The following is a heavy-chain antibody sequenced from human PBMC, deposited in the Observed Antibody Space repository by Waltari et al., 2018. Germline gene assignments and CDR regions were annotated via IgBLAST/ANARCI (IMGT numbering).Heavy chain of an antibody. V-gene: IGHV4-30-4*08. CDR2: SYYSGST. CDR1: GGSISSGDYY. CDR3: ARGTSGYEGGYFDY. D-gene: IGHD5-12*01. J-gene: IGHJ4*02. Sequence: QVQLQESGPGLVKPSQTLSLTCTVSGGSISSGDYYWSWIRQPPGKGLEWIGYSYYSGSTYYNPALKSRVTIAVDTSKNQFSLKLSSVTAADTAVYYCARGTSGYEGGYFDYWGQGTLVTVSS.